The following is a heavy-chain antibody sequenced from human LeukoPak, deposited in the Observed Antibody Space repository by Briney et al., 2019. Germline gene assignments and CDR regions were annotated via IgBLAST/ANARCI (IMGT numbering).Heavy chain of an antibody. D-gene: IGHD2-15*01. Sequence: SVKVSCKASGGTFSSYAISWVRQAPGQGLEWMGGIIPIFGTANYAQKFQGRVTITADKSTSTAYMELSSLRSEDTAVYYCATLLGYCSGGSCYDFDYWGQGTLVTVSS. CDR3: ATLLGYCSGGSCYDFDY. CDR1: GGTFSSYA. J-gene: IGHJ4*02. V-gene: IGHV1-69*06. CDR2: IIPIFGTA.